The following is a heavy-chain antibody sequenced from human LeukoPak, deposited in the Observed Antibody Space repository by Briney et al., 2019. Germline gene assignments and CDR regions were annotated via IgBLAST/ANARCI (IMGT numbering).Heavy chain of an antibody. D-gene: IGHD5-24*01. CDR1: GYTFVSYG. V-gene: IGHV1-18*01. Sequence: ASMKVSCKASGYTFVSYGISWVRQAPGQGLEWMGWISAHNGDTNYAQNFQGRVTMTTDTSTNTIYMELRSLRSDDTDVYYCAREIREEMSPEVETDAFDIWLQGTMATVSS. CDR2: ISAHNGDT. J-gene: IGHJ3*02. CDR3: AREIREEMSPEVETDAFDI.